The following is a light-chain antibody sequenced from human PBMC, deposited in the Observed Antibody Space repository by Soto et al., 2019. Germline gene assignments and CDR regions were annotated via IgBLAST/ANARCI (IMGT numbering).Light chain of an antibody. J-gene: IGKJ5*01. CDR1: QSVSSY. CDR3: QQYDNWPVT. Sequence: IVLTQSPATLSLSPGERATLSCRASQSVSSYLAWYQQKPGQAPRLLIYGASRRATDIPGRFSGSGSGTEYTLTISSLQPEDFAVYYCQQYDNWPVTFGQGTRLEIK. CDR2: GAS. V-gene: IGKV3-15*01.